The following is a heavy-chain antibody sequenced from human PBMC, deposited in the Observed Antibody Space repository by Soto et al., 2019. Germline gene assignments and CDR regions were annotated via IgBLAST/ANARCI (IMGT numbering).Heavy chain of an antibody. J-gene: IGHJ6*04. CDR2: INPGDSET. V-gene: IGHV5-51*01. Sequence: LGESLKISCKGSGYSFTNYWIGWVRQMPGKGLEWMGLINPGDSETRYSPSFQGQVTISADRSISNAYLQWSSLKASDTAMYYCARRLSSGWMNYGMDGWGKGKTVTV. D-gene: IGHD6-19*01. CDR1: GYSFTNYW. CDR3: ARRLSSGWMNYGMDG.